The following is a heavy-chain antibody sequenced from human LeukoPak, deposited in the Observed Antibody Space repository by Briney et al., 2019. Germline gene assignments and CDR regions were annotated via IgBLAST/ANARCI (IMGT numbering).Heavy chain of an antibody. J-gene: IGHJ4*02. CDR3: ARDSTLFCSGGTCYWGFDS. V-gene: IGHV3-7*01. D-gene: IGHD2-15*01. CDR1: GFTFSSYW. Sequence: GGSLRLSCAASGFTFSSYWMSWVRQAPGKGLEWVAAIKKDESGKRYVDSVEGRFTISRDNAKNSLYLQMNSLRVEDTGVYYCARDSTLFCSGGTCYWGFDSWGQGTQVTVSS. CDR2: IKKDESGK.